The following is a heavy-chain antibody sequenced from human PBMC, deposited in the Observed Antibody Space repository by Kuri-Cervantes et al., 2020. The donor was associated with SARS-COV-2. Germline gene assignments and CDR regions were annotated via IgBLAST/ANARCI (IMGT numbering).Heavy chain of an antibody. CDR3: ASQLYGDYRYYYYYYMDV. J-gene: IGHJ6*03. CDR1: GGTFSSYA. V-gene: IGHV1-69*06. Sequence: SVKVSCKASGGTFSSYAISWVRQDPGQGLEWMGRIIPIFGTANYAQKFQGRVTITADKSTSTAYMELSSLISEDTAVYYCASQLYGDYRYYYYYYMDVWGKGTTVTVSS. CDR2: IIPIFGTA. D-gene: IGHD4-17*01.